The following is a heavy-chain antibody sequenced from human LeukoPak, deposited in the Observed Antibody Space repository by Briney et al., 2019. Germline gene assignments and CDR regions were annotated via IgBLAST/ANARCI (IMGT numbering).Heavy chain of an antibody. Sequence: SETLSLTCAVSGYSISSGYYWSWIRQPPGKGLEWIGEINPRGSTNYNPSLKSRVTLSADTSKNQFSLTLNSVTAADTAVYYCARRRLGYYFDYWGQGTLVTVSS. CDR2: INPRGST. D-gene: IGHD5-24*01. CDR3: ARRRLGYYFDY. V-gene: IGHV4-34*01. J-gene: IGHJ4*02. CDR1: GYSISSGYY.